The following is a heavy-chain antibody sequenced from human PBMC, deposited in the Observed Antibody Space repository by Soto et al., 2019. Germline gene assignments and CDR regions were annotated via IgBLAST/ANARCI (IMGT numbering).Heavy chain of an antibody. V-gene: IGHV3-53*02. CDR1: GFTVNSNY. CDR3: AKGAGFILAV. J-gene: IGHJ6*02. Sequence: EVQVLATGGGLIKPGGSLRLSCAASGFTVNSNYMSWVRQAPGEGLQWVSITNTGGTTYYADSVKGRFTVSRDNSKNTLYLKINSLRAEDTAVDYCAKGAGFILAVWGQGTTVSVSS. D-gene: IGHD1-26*01. CDR2: TNTGGTT.